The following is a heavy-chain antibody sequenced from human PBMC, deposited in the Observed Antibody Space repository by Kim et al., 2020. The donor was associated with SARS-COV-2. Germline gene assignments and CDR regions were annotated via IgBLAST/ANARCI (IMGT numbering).Heavy chain of an antibody. J-gene: IGHJ6*02. Sequence: SETLSLTCTVSGGSISSSGHYRAWIRQPPGKGLEWIGTMTYSGATHNNPAIKSRVTISEDTSKNQFSLMLSSVTAADTAVYYCARHRRPHGIDVWGRGNTVTVSS. CDR1: GGSISSSGHY. V-gene: IGHV4-39*01. CDR2: MTYSGAT. CDR3: ARHRRPHGIDV.